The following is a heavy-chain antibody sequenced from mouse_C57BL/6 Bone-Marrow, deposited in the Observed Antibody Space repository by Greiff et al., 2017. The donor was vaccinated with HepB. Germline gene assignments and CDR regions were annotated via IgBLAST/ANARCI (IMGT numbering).Heavy chain of an antibody. V-gene: IGHV1-80*01. CDR2: IYPGDGDT. CDR3: ARLRELVLDY. J-gene: IGHJ2*01. Sequence: QVQLKESGAELVKPGASVKISCKASGYAFSSYWMNWVKQRPGKGLEWIGQIYPGDGDTNYNGKFKGKATLTADKSSSTAYMQLSSLTSEDSAVYFCARLRELVLDYWGQGTTLTVSS. CDR1: GYAFSSYW. D-gene: IGHD2-2*01.